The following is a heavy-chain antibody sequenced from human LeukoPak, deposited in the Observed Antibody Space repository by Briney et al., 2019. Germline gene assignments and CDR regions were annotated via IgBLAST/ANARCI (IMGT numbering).Heavy chain of an antibody. Sequence: GGSLRLSCASSGFTFSSYAMSWVCQAPGKGLEWVSAISGSGGSTYYADSVKGRFTISRDNSKNTLYLQMNSLRAEDTAVYYCARDWYDNSDAFDIWGQGTMVTVSS. J-gene: IGHJ3*02. CDR1: GFTFSSYA. D-gene: IGHD3-9*01. CDR3: ARDWYDNSDAFDI. V-gene: IGHV3-23*01. CDR2: ISGSGGST.